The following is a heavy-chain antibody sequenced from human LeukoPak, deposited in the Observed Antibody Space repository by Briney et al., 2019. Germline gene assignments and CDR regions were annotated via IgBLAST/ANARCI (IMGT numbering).Heavy chain of an antibody. CDR2: IYPGDSGT. CDR1: GYSFTSYW. CDR3: ARILGEWELLGGYFDY. D-gene: IGHD1-26*01. V-gene: IGHV5-51*01. Sequence: GESLKISCKGSGYSFTSYWIGWVRQMPGKGLEWMGIIYPGDSGTRYSPSFQGQVTISADKSISTAYLQWSSLKASDTAMYYCARILGEWELLGGYFDYWGQGTLVTVSS. J-gene: IGHJ4*02.